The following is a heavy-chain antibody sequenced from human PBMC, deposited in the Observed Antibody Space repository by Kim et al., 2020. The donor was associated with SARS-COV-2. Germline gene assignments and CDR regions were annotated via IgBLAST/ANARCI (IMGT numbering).Heavy chain of an antibody. J-gene: IGHJ4*02. D-gene: IGHD2-15*01. V-gene: IGHV4-34*01. CDR3: AGGYCSGGSCYYPGY. Sequence: PSLKSRVTISVDTSKNQFSLKLSSVTAADTAVYYCAGGYCSGGSCYYPGYWGQGTLVTVSS.